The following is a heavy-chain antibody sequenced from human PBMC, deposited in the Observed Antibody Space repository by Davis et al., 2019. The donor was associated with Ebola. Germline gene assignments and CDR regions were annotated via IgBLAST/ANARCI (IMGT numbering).Heavy chain of an antibody. CDR2: ISYDGSNK. V-gene: IGHV3-30-3*01. J-gene: IGHJ4*02. CDR3: ARVVDPLIVVVPAATLLDY. Sequence: PGGSLRLSCAASGFTFSSYAMHWVRQAPGKGLEWVAVISYDGSNKYYADSVKGRFTISRDNSKNTLYLQMNSLRAEDTAVYYCARVVDPLIVVVPAATLLDYWGQGTLVTVSS. D-gene: IGHD2-2*01. CDR1: GFTFSSYA.